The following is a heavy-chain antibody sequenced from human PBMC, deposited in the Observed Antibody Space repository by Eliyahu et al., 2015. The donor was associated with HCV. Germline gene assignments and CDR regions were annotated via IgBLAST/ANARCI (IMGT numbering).Heavy chain of an antibody. CDR1: GYTFTGYY. V-gene: IGHV1-2*02. CDR3: ARIPEGILGYYYYGMDV. J-gene: IGHJ6*02. CDR2: INPNSGGT. Sequence: QVQLVQSGAEVKKPGASVKVSCKASGYTFTGYYMHWVRQAPGQGLEWMGWINPNSGGTNYAQKFQGRVTMTRDTSISTAYMELSRLRSDDTAVYYCARIPEGILGYYYYGMDVWGQGTTVTVSS. D-gene: IGHD2-8*02.